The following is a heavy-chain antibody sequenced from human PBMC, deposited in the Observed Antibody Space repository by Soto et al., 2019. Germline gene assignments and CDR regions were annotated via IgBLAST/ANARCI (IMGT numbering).Heavy chain of an antibody. CDR1: GESSRSYF. J-gene: IGHJ4*02. CDR2: INNSGDT. Sequence: PSETLSLTCAVSGESSRSYFWTWIRQPPGKGLEWIGEINNSGDTTYNASLKSRVTISEDTSKNQFSLELKSVSAADSAMYYCARGMAAAWGPAAYWGQGTLVTVSS. D-gene: IGHD6-13*01. V-gene: IGHV4-34*01. CDR3: ARGMAAAWGPAAY.